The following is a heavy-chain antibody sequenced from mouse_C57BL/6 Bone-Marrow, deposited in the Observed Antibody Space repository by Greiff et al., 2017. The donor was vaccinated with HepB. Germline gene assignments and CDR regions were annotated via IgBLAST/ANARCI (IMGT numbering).Heavy chain of an antibody. CDR2: ISSGSSTI. Sequence: EVKLMESGGGLVKPGGSLKLSCAASGFTFSDYGMHWVRQAPEKGLEWVAYISSGSSTIYYADTVKGRFTISRDNAKNTLFLQMTSLRSEDTAMYCCARGYYGSSPYWYFDVWGTGTTVTVSS. CDR3: ARGYYGSSPYWYFDV. CDR1: GFTFSDYG. D-gene: IGHD1-1*01. J-gene: IGHJ1*03. V-gene: IGHV5-17*01.